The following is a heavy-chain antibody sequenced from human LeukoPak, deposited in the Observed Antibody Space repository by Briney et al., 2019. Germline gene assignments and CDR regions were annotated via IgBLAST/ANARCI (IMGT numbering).Heavy chain of an antibody. Sequence: SVKLACKASGYTFTSYSINWVRQATGQGLEWMGWMNPNSGNTSYAQTFEGRVTISRNPSTSTAYMELSSPRSEDTAVYYCARGGSYDSSGYYPYYYMDVWGKGTTVTVSS. CDR1: GYTFTSYS. CDR2: MNPNSGNT. J-gene: IGHJ6*03. D-gene: IGHD3-22*01. CDR3: ARGGSYDSSGYYPYYYMDV. V-gene: IGHV1-8*03.